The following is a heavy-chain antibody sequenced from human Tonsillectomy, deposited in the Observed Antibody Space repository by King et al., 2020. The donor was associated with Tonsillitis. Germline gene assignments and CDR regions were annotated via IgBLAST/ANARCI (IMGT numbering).Heavy chain of an antibody. D-gene: IGHD1-26*01. V-gene: IGHV3-30-3*01. J-gene: IGHJ4*02. Sequence: VQLVESGGGVVQPGRSLRISCAASGFSLRSFGMHWVRQAPGKGLEWVATISYDGSIKNDADSVKGRFTISRDNSKNSIFLHMNSLRPEDTAVYYCARGAREFDYWGQGTLVTVSS. CDR2: ISYDGSIK. CDR1: GFSLRSFG. CDR3: ARGAREFDY.